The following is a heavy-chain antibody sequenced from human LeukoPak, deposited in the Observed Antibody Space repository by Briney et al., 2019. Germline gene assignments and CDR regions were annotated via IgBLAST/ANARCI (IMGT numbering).Heavy chain of an antibody. V-gene: IGHV1-2*02. CDR1: GSTFTGYY. CDR2: INPNSGCT. Sequence: ASVKVSCKASGSTFTGYYMHWVRQAPGQGLEWMGWINPNSGCTNYAQKFQGRVTMTRDTSISTAYMELSRLRSDDTAVYYCASVGYCGGDCYDNWFDPWGQGTLVTVSS. D-gene: IGHD2-21*02. CDR3: ASVGYCGGDCYDNWFDP. J-gene: IGHJ5*02.